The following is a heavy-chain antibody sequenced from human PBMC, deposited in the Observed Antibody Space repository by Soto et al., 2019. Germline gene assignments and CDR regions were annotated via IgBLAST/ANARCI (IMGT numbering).Heavy chain of an antibody. Sequence: SETLSLTCTVSGGSISSYYWSWIRQPPGKGLEWFGYIYYSGSTNYNPSLKSRVTISVDTSKNQFSLKLSSVTAADTAVYYCARGGSSVVTVTTFDYWGQGTLVTVSS. D-gene: IGHD4-17*01. CDR2: IYYSGST. CDR1: GGSISSYY. J-gene: IGHJ4*02. V-gene: IGHV4-59*01. CDR3: ARGGSSVVTVTTFDY.